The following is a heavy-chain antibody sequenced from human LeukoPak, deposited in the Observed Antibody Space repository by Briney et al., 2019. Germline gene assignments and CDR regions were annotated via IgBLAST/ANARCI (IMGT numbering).Heavy chain of an antibody. Sequence: GGSLRRSGAASGFICTKYGRDWVHQAPGKGLEWGAIIWYGGSQKHYADSVKGRFAIPRADSTKLLYLDMNTLTPETPAIYYCRRAAYGGYSVPIDYWGQATLVTVSS. J-gene: IGHJ4*02. CDR2: IWYGGSQK. CDR3: RRAAYGGYSVPIDY. D-gene: IGHD4-23*01. CDR1: GFICTKYG. V-gene: IGHV3-33*01.